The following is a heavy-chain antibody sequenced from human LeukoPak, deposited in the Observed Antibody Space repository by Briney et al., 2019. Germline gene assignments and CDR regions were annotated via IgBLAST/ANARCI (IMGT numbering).Heavy chain of an antibody. CDR3: ARSGYGDSPIGDAFDI. Sequence: PSETLSLTCTVSGDSISSSSSYWGWIRQPPGKGLEWIGSIYYSGSTYYNPSLKSRVTISVDTSKNQFSLKLSSVTAADTAVYYCARSGYGDSPIGDAFDIWGQGTMVTVSS. CDR2: IYYSGST. V-gene: IGHV4-39*07. CDR1: GDSISSSSSY. J-gene: IGHJ3*02. D-gene: IGHD4-17*01.